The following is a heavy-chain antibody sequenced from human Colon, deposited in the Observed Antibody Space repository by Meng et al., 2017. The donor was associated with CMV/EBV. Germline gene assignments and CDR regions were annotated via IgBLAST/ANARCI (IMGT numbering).Heavy chain of an antibody. J-gene: IGHJ4*02. CDR2: INSDGSST. CDR1: GFTFSSYW. D-gene: IGHD6-13*01. CDR3: ARGTFRSWGFFDY. V-gene: IGHV3-74*01. Sequence: EVQLVESGGGLVQPGGSLRLSXAASGFTFSSYWMHWVRQAPGKGLVWVSRINSDGSSTSYADSVKGRFTISRDNAKNTLYLQMNSLRAEDTAVYYCARGTFRSWGFFDYRGQGTLVTVSS.